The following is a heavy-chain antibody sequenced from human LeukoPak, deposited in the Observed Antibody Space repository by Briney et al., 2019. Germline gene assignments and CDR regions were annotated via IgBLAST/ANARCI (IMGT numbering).Heavy chain of an antibody. Sequence: SVKVSCKASGGTFSSYAISWVRQAPGQGLEWMGGIIPIFGTANYAQKFQGRVTITADESTGTAYMELSSLRSEDTAVYYCARDRPYTVTTSKAWFDPWGQGTLVTVSS. CDR2: IIPIFGTA. D-gene: IGHD4-17*01. CDR3: ARDRPYTVTTSKAWFDP. V-gene: IGHV1-69*13. CDR1: GGTFSSYA. J-gene: IGHJ5*02.